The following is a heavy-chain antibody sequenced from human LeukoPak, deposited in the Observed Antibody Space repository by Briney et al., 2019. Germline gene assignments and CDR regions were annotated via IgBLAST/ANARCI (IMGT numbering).Heavy chain of an antibody. CDR3: ARVDTAIAFDY. D-gene: IGHD5-18*01. V-gene: IGHV1-69*04. Sequence: SVKVSCKASGGTFSSYAISWVRQAPGQGLEWMGRIIPNFGIANYAQKFQGRVTITADKSTSTAYMELSSLRSEDTAVYYCARVDTAIAFDYWGQGTLVTVSS. CDR2: IIPNFGIA. J-gene: IGHJ4*02. CDR1: GGTFSSYA.